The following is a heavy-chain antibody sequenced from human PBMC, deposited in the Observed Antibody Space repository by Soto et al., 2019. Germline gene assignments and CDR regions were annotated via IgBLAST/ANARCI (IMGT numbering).Heavy chain of an antibody. J-gene: IGHJ6*02. CDR3: ARGVVHDYYGMDV. V-gene: IGHV4-59*01. CDR1: GGSISSYY. Sequence: SETLSLTCTVSGGSISSYYWSWXXXPPGKGLEWMGYTYDSGSTNYNPSLKSRVTISVDTSKNQFSLKLRSVTAADTAVYYCARGVVHDYYGMDVWGQGTTVTVSS. CDR2: TYDSGST.